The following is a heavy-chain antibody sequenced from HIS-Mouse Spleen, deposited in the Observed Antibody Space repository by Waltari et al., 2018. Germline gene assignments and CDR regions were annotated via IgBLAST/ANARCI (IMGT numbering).Heavy chain of an antibody. V-gene: IGHV3-53*02. J-gene: IGHJ4*02. CDR2: IYSGGRT. CDR1: GFTVSSNY. D-gene: IGHD3-10*01. Sequence: EVQLVETGGGLIQPGGSLRLSCAASGFTVSSNYMSWVRHAPGKGLEWVSVIYSGGRTYYADSVKGRFTISRDNSKNTLYLQMNSLRAEDTAVYYCARHYYYGSGSYYFDYWGQGTLVTVSS. CDR3: ARHYYYGSGSYYFDY.